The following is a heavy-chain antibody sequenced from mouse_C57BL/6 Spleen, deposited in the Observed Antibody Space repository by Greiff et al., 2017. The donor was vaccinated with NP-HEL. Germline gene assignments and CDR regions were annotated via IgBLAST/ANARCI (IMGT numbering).Heavy chain of an antibody. V-gene: IGHV3-6*01. CDR1: GYSITSGYY. Sequence: VQLKESGPGLVKPSQSLSLTCSVTGYSITSGYYWNWIRQFPGNKLEWMGYISYDGSNNYNPSLKNRISITRDTSKNQFFLKLNSVTTEDTATYYCALYDWGSFAYWGQGTLVTVSA. CDR3: ALYDWGSFAY. J-gene: IGHJ3*01. CDR2: ISYDGSN. D-gene: IGHD2-3*01.